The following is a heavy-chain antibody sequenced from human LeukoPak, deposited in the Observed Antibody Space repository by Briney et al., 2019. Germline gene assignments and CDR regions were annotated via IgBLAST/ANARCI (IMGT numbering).Heavy chain of an antibody. CDR3: ARAGRAAGNIWDDY. V-gene: IGHV1-69*10. CDR1: GGTFSSYT. CDR2: IIAILGIA. Sequence: SVKVSCKASGGTFSSYTISWVRQAPGEGLEWMGGIIAILGIANYAQKVQGRVTINADKYKSTAYIEVSRLRSEDTAVYYCARAGRAAGNIWDDYWGQGTLVTVSS. J-gene: IGHJ4*02. D-gene: IGHD6-13*01.